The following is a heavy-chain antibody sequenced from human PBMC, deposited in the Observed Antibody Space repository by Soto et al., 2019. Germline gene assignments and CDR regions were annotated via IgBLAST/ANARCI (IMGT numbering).Heavy chain of an antibody. Sequence: QLQLQESGPGLVKPSETLSLTCTVSGGSISSSSYYWGWIRQPPGKGLEWIGSIYYSGSTYYNPSRKSRVTISVDTSRNQFSLKLSSVTAADTAVYYCARLEAYCSGGSCYPRPANWFDPWGQGTLVTVSS. CDR3: ARLEAYCSGGSCYPRPANWFDP. CDR2: IYYSGST. V-gene: IGHV4-39*01. D-gene: IGHD2-15*01. CDR1: GGSISSSSYY. J-gene: IGHJ5*02.